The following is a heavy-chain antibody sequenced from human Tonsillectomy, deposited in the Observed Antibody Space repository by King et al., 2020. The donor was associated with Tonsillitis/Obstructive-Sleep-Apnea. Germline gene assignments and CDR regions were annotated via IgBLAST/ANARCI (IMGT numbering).Heavy chain of an antibody. V-gene: IGHV3-43*02. D-gene: IGHD3-22*01. CDR3: AKDSSRYFYLDY. Sequence: VQLVESGGGVVQPGGSLRLSCAASGFTFDDYAMHWVRHAPGKGLEWVSLISGDGDSTYYADSVKGRVTISRDNSKNSLYLQMNSLRTEDTALYYCAKDSSRYFYLDYWGQGTLVTVSS. J-gene: IGHJ4*02. CDR2: ISGDGDST. CDR1: GFTFDDYA.